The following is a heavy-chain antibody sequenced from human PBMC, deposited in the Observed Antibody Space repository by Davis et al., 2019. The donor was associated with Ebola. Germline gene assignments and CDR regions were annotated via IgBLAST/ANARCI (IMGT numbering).Heavy chain of an antibody. D-gene: IGHD3-16*01. J-gene: IGHJ4*02. CDR3: AKVDYGDY. CDR1: GFTVSSNY. Sequence: PGGSLRLSCAASGFTVSSNYMSWVRQAPGKGLEWVSVIYSGGSTYYADSVKGRFTISRDNSKNTLYLQMDSLRAEDTAIYFCAKVDYGDYWGQGTLATVSS. V-gene: IGHV3-53*01. CDR2: IYSGGST.